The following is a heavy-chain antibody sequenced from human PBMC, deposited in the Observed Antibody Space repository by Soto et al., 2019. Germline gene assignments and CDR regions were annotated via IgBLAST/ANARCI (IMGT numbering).Heavy chain of an antibody. D-gene: IGHD2-15*01. Sequence: PSQSMSLTCILAASSVSNRCYHWSWLRQELGQGLEWIGFVNYDRTTYYNSSHKSRTTTSDDTTDTQYSLKLTSGTAADTAFYCCAGLHAGACCRGYWGPGTLVTVSS. CDR1: ASSVSNRCYH. J-gene: IGHJ4*01. V-gene: IGHV4-31*02. CDR3: AGLHAGACCRGY. CDR2: VNYDRTT.